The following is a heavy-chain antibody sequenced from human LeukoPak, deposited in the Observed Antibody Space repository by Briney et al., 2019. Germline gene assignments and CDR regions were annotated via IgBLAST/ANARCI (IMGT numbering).Heavy chain of an antibody. V-gene: IGHV1-2*06. J-gene: IGHJ5*02. CDR3: ARGQPYGDYNYFDP. CDR1: GYTFIGYY. CDR2: INPSTGGT. D-gene: IGHD4-17*01. Sequence: GASVKVSRKASGYTFIGYYMHWVRQAPGQGLEWMGRINPSTGGTNSAQKFQGRVTMTRDTSISTAYMELSRLTSDDTAIYYCARGQPYGDYNYFDPWGQGTLVTVSS.